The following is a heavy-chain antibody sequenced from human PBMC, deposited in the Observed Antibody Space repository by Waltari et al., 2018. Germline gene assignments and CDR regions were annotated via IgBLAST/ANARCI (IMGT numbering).Heavy chain of an antibody. V-gene: IGHV4-59*01. CDR1: GGSISSSY. CDR3: ARDLRDSSGYYPQSGFDP. CDR2: IYYSGST. Sequence: QVQLQESGPVLVKPSETLSLTCTVSGGSISSSYWSWIRQPPGKGLEWIGYIYYSGSTNYNPSLKSRVTISVDTSKNQFSLKLSSVTAADTAVYYCARDLRDSSGYYPQSGFDPWGQGTLVTVSS. J-gene: IGHJ5*02. D-gene: IGHD3-22*01.